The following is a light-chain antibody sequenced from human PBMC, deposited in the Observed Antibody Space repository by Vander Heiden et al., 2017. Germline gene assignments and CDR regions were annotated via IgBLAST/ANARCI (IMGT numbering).Light chain of an antibody. J-gene: IGLJ1*01. CDR3: SSYTSSSTYV. Sequence: SALTQPASVSGSPGPSFTISCTGTSSDDGGYNYVSWYQQHPGKAPKLMIYDVSNRPSGVSNRFTGSKSGNTASLTISGLQAEDEADYYCSSYTSSSTYVFGTGTKVTVL. V-gene: IGLV2-14*01. CDR1: SSDDGGYNY. CDR2: DVS.